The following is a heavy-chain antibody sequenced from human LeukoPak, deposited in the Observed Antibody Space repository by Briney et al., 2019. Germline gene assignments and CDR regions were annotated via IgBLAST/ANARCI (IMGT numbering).Heavy chain of an antibody. V-gene: IGHV3-30*04. CDR3: ARAPGIAVAGHNFDY. D-gene: IGHD6-19*01. CDR1: GFTFSSYA. CDR2: ISYDGSNK. J-gene: IGHJ4*02. Sequence: GGSLRLSCAASGFTFSSYAMHWVRQAPGKGLEWVAVISYDGSNKYYADSVKGRFTISRDNAKNSLYLQMNSLRAEDTAVYYCARAPGIAVAGHNFDYWGQGTLVTVSS.